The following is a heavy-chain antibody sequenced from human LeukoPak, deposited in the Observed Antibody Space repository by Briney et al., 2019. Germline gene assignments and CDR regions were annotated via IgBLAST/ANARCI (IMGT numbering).Heavy chain of an antibody. J-gene: IGHJ6*02. V-gene: IGHV4-59*01. CDR1: GGSISSYY. CDR3: ARAAGYSSSWYVSDYYYYYAMDV. CDR2: IYYSGST. D-gene: IGHD6-13*01. Sequence: SETLSLTCTVSGGSISSYYWSWIRQPPGKGLVWIGYIYYSGSTNYNPSLKSRVTISVDTSKNQFSLKLSSVTAADTAVYYCARAAGYSSSWYVSDYYYYYAMDVWGQGTTVTVSS.